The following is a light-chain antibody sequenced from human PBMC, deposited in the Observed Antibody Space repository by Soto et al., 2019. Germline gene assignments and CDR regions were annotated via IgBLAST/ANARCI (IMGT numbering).Light chain of an antibody. CDR3: QHYRSSWT. J-gene: IGKJ1*01. CDR1: QRVSNSF. CDR2: GTS. Sequence: EIVLTQSPSPLSLSPGERAPLSCRASQRVSNSFLAWYQQKPGQPPRLLIYGTSSRATGIPERFSGSGSGTDFTLTISRLEPEDFAVYYCQHYRSSWTFGRGTKVEVK. V-gene: IGKV3-20*01.